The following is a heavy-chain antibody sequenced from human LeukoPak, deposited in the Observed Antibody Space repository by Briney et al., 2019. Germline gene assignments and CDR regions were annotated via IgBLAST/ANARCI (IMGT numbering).Heavy chain of an antibody. CDR3: ARAIIVGATRRAFDI. Sequence: ASVKVSCKASGYTFTTYGISWVRQAPGQGLEWMGWINTYNGNTNYAQKLQGRVTMTTDTSTSTAYMELRSLRSDDTAVYYCARAIIVGATRRAFDIWGQGTMVTVSS. J-gene: IGHJ3*02. CDR1: GYTFTTYG. V-gene: IGHV1-18*01. D-gene: IGHD1-26*01. CDR2: INTYNGNT.